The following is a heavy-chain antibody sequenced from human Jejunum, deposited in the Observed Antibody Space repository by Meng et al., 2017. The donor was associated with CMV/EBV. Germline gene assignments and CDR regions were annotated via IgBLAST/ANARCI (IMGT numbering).Heavy chain of an antibody. D-gene: IGHD3-22*01. J-gene: IGHJ4*02. CDR1: GGSFSGYY. V-gene: IGHV4-34*01. CDR2: INYRGST. Sequence: QGQVQEWGAGLLKPSETLSLTCAVYGGSFSGYYWSWIRQPPGKGLEWIGEINYRGSTNYSPSLKSRVTMSLDTSKNQFSLKLTSVTAADTAMYYCARCPRDDDSGYWFFDNWGQGTLVTVSS. CDR3: ARCPRDDDSGYWFFDN.